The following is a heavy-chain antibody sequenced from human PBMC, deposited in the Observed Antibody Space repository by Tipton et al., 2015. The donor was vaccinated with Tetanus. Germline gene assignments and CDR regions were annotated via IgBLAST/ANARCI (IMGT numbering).Heavy chain of an antibody. D-gene: IGHD3-10*01. J-gene: IGHJ4*02. CDR3: AKDPNYYGSGTSSDY. Sequence: SLRLSCAASGFTFSSYAMSWVRQAPGKGLEWVSAISGSGGSTYYADSVKGRFTISRDNSKNTLYLQMNSLRAEDTAVYYCAKDPNYYGSGTSSDYWGQGTLVTVSS. CDR2: ISGSGGST. V-gene: IGHV3-23*01. CDR1: GFTFSSYA.